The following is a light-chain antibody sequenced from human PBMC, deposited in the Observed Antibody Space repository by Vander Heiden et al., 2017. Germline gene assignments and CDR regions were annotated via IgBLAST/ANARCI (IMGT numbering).Light chain of an antibody. Sequence: EVVLTQSPGTLSLSPGERATLSCRASQSVSSAYLAWYQQKPGQAPSLLIYGTSSRATGIPIRFRGSGSGTDFTLTISRLEPEDFAVYYCHQDGRSARTFGQGTKVEIK. CDR1: QSVSSAY. CDR3: HQDGRSART. J-gene: IGKJ1*01. V-gene: IGKV3-20*01. CDR2: GTS.